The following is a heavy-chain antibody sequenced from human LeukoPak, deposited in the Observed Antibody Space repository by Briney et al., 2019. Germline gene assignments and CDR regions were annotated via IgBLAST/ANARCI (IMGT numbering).Heavy chain of an antibody. CDR1: GFTVSSNY. CDR3: ARAPTYSSGWYLYYFDY. CDR2: IYSGGST. V-gene: IGHV3-53*01. J-gene: IGHJ4*02. D-gene: IGHD6-19*01. Sequence: GGSLRLSCAASGFTVSSNYMSWVRQAPGKGLEWVSVIYSGGSTYYADSVKGRFTISRDNSKNTLYLQMNSLRAEDTAVYYCARAPTYSSGWYLYYFDYWGQGTLVTVSS.